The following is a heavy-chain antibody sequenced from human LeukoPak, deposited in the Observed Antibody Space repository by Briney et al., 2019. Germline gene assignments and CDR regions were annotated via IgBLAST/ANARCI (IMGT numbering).Heavy chain of an antibody. J-gene: IGHJ4*02. D-gene: IGHD3-22*01. CDR2: IIPIFGSA. Sequence: ASVKVSCKASGGTFSSYAISWVRQAPGQGLEWMGGIIPIFGSANYAQKFQGRVTITADKSTSTAYMELSSLRSEDTAVYYCARGTYYYDSSGYHWGQGTLVTVSS. V-gene: IGHV1-69*06. CDR3: ARGTYYYDSSGYH. CDR1: GGTFSSYA.